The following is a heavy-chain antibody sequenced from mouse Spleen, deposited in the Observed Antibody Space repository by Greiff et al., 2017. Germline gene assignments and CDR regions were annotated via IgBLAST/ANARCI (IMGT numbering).Heavy chain of an antibody. CDR3: DSSGYGY. Sequence: VQLVESGAELVRPGASVTLSCKASGYTFTDYEMHWVKQTPVHGLEWIGAIDPETGGTAYNQKFKGKATLTADKSSSTAYMELRSLTSEDSAVYYCDSSGYGYWGQGTTLTVSS. J-gene: IGHJ2*01. CDR2: IDPETGGT. V-gene: IGHV1-15*01. D-gene: IGHD3-2*01. CDR1: GYTFTDYE.